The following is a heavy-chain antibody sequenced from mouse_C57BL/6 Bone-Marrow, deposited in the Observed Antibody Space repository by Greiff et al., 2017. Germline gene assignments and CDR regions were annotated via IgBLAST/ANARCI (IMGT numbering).Heavy chain of an antibody. CDR2: IYPRDGST. D-gene: IGHD2-4*01. CDR3: ARFYYDYEDWYFDV. J-gene: IGHJ1*03. Sequence: VKLQESGPELVKPGASVKLSCKASGYTFTSYDINWVKQRPGQGLEWIGWIYPRDGSTKYNEKFKGKATLTVDTSSSTAYMELHSLTSEDSAVYFCARFYYDYEDWYFDVWGTGTTVTVSS. CDR1: GYTFTSYD. V-gene: IGHV1-85*01.